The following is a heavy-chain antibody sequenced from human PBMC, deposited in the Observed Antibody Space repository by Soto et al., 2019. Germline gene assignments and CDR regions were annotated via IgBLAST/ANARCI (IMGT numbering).Heavy chain of an antibody. D-gene: IGHD1-1*01. CDR2: IGIGGDI. J-gene: IGHJ3*02. CDR1: GFAFSSYA. V-gene: IGHV3-23*01. CDR3: GTGTTHSVFDI. Sequence: EVPLLASGGGLVQPGGSLRLSCASSGFAFSSYAFSWVRQAPGKGLDWVSSIGIGGDIYYADSVKGRFAISRDNSKNTLFLQMIGLRAEDTAVYYCGTGTTHSVFDIWGHGTMVTVSS.